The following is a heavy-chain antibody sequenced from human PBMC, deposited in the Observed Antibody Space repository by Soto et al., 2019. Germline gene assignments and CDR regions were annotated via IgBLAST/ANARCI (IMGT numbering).Heavy chain of an antibody. Sequence: QVHLVESGGGVVQPGRSLRLSCAASGFSFSTYGMHWVRQAPGKGLEWVAFISNDGSNKYYADSVKGRFTISRDNSKNTLYLQMISLRAEDTAVYFCAKGVGNYGAFDYWGQGTLVTVSS. CDR2: ISNDGSNK. D-gene: IGHD1-7*01. CDR1: GFSFSTYG. V-gene: IGHV3-30*18. CDR3: AKGVGNYGAFDY. J-gene: IGHJ4*02.